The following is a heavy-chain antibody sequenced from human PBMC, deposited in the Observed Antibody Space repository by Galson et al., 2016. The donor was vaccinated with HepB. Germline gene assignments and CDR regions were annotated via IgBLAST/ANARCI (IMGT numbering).Heavy chain of an antibody. J-gene: IGHJ6*02. CDR3: ARGSLVASADV. CDR1: GGSFNGYY. CDR2: IDHGGVT. Sequence: ETLSLTCAVYGGSFNGYYWTWIRQSPGRGLEWIGEIDHGGVTSYNPSLKSRVSISVDTSERQFSLKVTSVHAADTAVYYCARGSLVASADVWGQGTTVTVSS. V-gene: IGHV4-34*01. D-gene: IGHD2-2*01.